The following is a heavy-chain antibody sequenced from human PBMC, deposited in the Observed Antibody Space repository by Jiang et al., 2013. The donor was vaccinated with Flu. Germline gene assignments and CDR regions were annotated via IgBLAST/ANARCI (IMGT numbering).Heavy chain of an antibody. J-gene: IGHJ4*02. CDR1: DGSIISSQW. Sequence: LLKPSETLSLTCDISDGSIISSQWWSWVRQSPGKGLEWIGAISHSGSANYNPSFKSRVTISVDKSKNNFSLSLKSVTVADTAIYYCARDSPMLNWGQGTLVSVPS. CDR3: ARDSPMLN. D-gene: IGHD3-16*01. CDR2: ISHSGSA. V-gene: IGHV4-4*02.